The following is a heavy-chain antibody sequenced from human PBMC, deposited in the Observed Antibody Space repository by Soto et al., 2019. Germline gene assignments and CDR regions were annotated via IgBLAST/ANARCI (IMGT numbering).Heavy chain of an antibody. CDR3: ARYYVFVSYFDS. V-gene: IGHV4-4*02. D-gene: IGHD3-10*01. CDR1: GGSMSSSNW. J-gene: IGHJ5*01. CDR2: IYQSGST. Sequence: PSETLSLTCAVSGGSMSSSNWWSWVRQPPGKGLEWIGEIYQSGSTNYDSSLKSRVTISVDKSKNQFSLKLNSVTAADTAVYYCARYYVFVSYFDSWGQGTLVTVSS.